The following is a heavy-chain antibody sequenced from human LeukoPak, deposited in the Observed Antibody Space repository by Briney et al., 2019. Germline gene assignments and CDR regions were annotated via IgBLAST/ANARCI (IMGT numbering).Heavy chain of an antibody. CDR2: IWYDGSNK. Sequence: SGGSLRLSCAAGGFTFSSYGMHGVRQAGGKGGEGVAGIWYDGSNKYYADSFKVPFTISRDNSKNTLYLQMNSLRAEDTAVYYCARDKITGTTGGYYYGMDVWGQGTTVTVSS. CDR3: ARDKITGTTGGYYYGMDV. D-gene: IGHD1-7*01. V-gene: IGHV3-33*01. J-gene: IGHJ6*02. CDR1: GFTFSSYG.